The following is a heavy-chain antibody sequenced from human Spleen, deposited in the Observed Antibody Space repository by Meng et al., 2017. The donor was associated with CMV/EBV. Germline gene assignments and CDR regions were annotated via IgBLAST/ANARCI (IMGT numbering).Heavy chain of an antibody. CDR3: AREVVIAAGTFIDY. V-gene: IGHV4-31*02. D-gene: IGHD6-13*01. Sequence: SGGPISSGGNYWSWIRQHPGKGLEWIGYMHYSGSSYYNPSLRSRLTISVDTSKNQFSLKLSSVTAADTAVYYCAREVVIAAGTFIDYWGQGILVTVSS. CDR1: GGPISSGGNY. CDR2: MHYSGSS. J-gene: IGHJ4*02.